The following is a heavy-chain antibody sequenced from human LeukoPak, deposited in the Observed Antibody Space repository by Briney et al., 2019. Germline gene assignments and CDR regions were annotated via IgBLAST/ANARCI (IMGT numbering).Heavy chain of an antibody. V-gene: IGHV3-48*04. CDR1: RFTFSSYS. CDR2: ISSSGDTI. J-gene: IGHJ4*02. Sequence: GGSLRLSCVASRFTFSSYSMNWVRQAPGKGLEWVSFISSSGDTIYYADSVKGRFTISRDNAKNSLYLQMNSLRAEDTAVYYCASDWYFDYWGQGTLVTVSS. CDR3: ASDWYFDY.